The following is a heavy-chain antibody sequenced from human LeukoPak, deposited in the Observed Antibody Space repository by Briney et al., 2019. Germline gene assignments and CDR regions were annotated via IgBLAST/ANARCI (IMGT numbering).Heavy chain of an antibody. V-gene: IGHV5-51*01. D-gene: IGHD3-3*01. Sequence: GESLKISCKGSGYSFTSYWIGWVRQMPGKGLEWMGIIYPGDSDTRYSPSFQGQVTISADKSISTAYLQWSSLKASDTAMYYCARRSSLAIFRVVDDAFDIWGQGTMVTVSS. J-gene: IGHJ3*02. CDR3: ARRSSLAIFRVVDDAFDI. CDR1: GYSFTSYW. CDR2: IYPGDSDT.